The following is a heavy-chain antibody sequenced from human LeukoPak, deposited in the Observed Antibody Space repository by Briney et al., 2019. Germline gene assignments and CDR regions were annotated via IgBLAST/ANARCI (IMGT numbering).Heavy chain of an antibody. D-gene: IGHD1-7*01. V-gene: IGHV4-59*11. CDR1: GGSISSHY. Sequence: SETLSLTCTVSGGSISSHYWSWIRQPPGKGLEWIGYVYYSGGTNYNPSLKSRVTISVDTSKNQFSLKLSSVTAADTAVYYCARVPGTTSYYYYYYMDVWGKGTTVTVSS. CDR2: VYYSGGT. J-gene: IGHJ6*03. CDR3: ARVPGTTSYYYYYYMDV.